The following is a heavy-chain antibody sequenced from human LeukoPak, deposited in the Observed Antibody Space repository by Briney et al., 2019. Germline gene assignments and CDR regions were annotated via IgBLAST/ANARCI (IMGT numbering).Heavy chain of an antibody. CDR2: ISSSSSGTI. V-gene: IGHV3-48*01. D-gene: IGHD2-2*01. Sequence: GGSLRLSCTASGFTFSSYSMNWVRQAPGKGLEWVAYISSSSSGTIYYEDSVKGRFTISRDNAEKSLSLQMNSLRAEDTAVYYCARSCSSTTCYSYYYYYMDVWGKGTTVTVSS. CDR1: GFTFSSYS. CDR3: ARSCSSTTCYSYYYYYMDV. J-gene: IGHJ6*03.